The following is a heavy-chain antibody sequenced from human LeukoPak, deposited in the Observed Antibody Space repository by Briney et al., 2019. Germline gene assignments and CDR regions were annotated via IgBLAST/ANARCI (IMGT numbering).Heavy chain of an antibody. CDR2: MYDSEKT. CDR3: ATIKRGSIYGYFDF. J-gene: IGHJ4*02. Sequence: SETLSLTCTVSGVSITSHYWSWIRQPPGKGLEWIGYMYDSEKTKDNLSFKSRSTLSADTSKNQFSLRLSSVTAEDAAVYYCATIKRGSIYGYFDFWGQGILVTVSS. CDR1: GVSITSHY. D-gene: IGHD5-18*01. V-gene: IGHV4-59*11.